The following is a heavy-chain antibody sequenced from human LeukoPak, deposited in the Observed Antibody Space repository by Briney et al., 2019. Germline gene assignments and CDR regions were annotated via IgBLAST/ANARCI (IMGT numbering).Heavy chain of an antibody. CDR2: INHSGST. V-gene: IGHV4-34*01. J-gene: IGHJ4*02. D-gene: IGHD6-6*01. CDR3: ARGVIAARFVY. CDR1: GGSFSGYY. Sequence: KPSETLSLTCAVYGGSFSGYYWSWIRQPPGKGLEWIGEINHSGSTNYNPSLKSRVTISVETSKNQFSLKLSSVTAADTAVYYCARGVIAARFVYWGQGTLVTVSS.